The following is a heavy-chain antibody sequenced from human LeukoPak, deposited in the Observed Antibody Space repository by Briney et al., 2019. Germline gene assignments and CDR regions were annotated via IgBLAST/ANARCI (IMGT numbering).Heavy chain of an antibody. D-gene: IGHD3-22*01. CDR2: IIPIFGTA. V-gene: IGHV1-69*05. Sequence: ASVKVSCKASGGTFSSYAISWVRQAPGQGLEWMGRIIPIFGTANYAQEFQGRVTITTDESTSTAYMELSSPRSEDTAVYYCARDTTYYYDSSGYYSHWGQGTLVTVSS. CDR3: ARDTTYYYDSSGYYSH. CDR1: GGTFSSYA. J-gene: IGHJ4*02.